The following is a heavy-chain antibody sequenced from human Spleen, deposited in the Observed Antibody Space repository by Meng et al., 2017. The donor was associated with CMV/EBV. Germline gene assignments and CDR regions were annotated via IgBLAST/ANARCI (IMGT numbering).Heavy chain of an antibody. J-gene: IGHJ4*02. V-gene: IGHV4-39*01. CDR1: GGSSSSSGSS. CDR2: IYYSGST. Sequence: SGGSSSSSGSSWGWIRQPPGKGLEWIGIIYYSGSTYYNQSLKSRVTISVDTSKNQFSLKLSSVTAADTAVYYCARSLSKARLVFDSWGQGALVTVSS. CDR3: ARSLSKARLVFDS. D-gene: IGHD6-6*01.